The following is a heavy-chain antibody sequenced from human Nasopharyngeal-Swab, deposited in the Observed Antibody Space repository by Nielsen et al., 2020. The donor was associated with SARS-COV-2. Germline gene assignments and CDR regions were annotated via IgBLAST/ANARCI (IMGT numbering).Heavy chain of an antibody. D-gene: IGHD2-2*02. CDR3: AREGCSSTSCYIDY. CDR2: ISACNGNT. Sequence: WGRPPPGEGLEWMGWISACNGNTNYAQKLHGRVTMTTDTSTSTAYMELRSLRSDDTAVYYCAREGCSSTSCYIDYWGQGTLVTVSS. V-gene: IGHV1-18*01. J-gene: IGHJ4*02.